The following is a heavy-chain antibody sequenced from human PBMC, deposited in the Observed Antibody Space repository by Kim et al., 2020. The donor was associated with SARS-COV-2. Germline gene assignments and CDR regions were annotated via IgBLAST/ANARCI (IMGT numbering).Heavy chain of an antibody. J-gene: IGHJ4*02. V-gene: IGHV3-33*01. CDR1: GFSFSSYG. D-gene: IGHD3-10*01. CDR3: ARDGSGSYPTYCFDY. CDR2: IWYDGSNK. Sequence: GGSLRLSCAASGFSFSSYGMHWVHQAPGKGLEWVAVIWYDGSNKYYADSVKGRFTISRDNSKNTLYLQMNSLRAEDTAVYYCARDGSGSYPTYCFDYWGQGTLVTVSS.